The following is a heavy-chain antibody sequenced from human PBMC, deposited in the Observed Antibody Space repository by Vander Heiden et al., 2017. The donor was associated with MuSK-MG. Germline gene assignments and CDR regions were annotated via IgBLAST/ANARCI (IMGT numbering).Heavy chain of an antibody. CDR2: INRDGSQK. J-gene: IGHJ4*02. V-gene: IGHV3-7*01. CDR1: GFTFRNYW. Sequence: EVRLVESGGDTVQPGGSLRLSCAASGFTFRNYWMSWIRQAPGKGLEFVANINRDGSQKYYVDSVEGRFPISRDNAKDSLYLQMNSLRAEDTAVFYCATLVVGAPNDWGQGTLVTVSS. CDR3: ATLVVGAPND. D-gene: IGHD1-26*01.